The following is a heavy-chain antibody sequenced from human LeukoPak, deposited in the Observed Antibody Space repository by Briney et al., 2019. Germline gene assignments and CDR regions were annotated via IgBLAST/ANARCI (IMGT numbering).Heavy chain of an antibody. D-gene: IGHD1-14*01. CDR2: VSSDKITT. CDR1: GFTFNNHA. CDR3: ARGFNDQYTTDY. J-gene: IGHJ4*02. Sequence: GGSLRHSCAASGFTFNNHAFHWVRQAPGKGLEWVSYVSSDKITTYYADSVKGRFTISRDGSKNMVFLQMNSLRPEDTAVYFCARGFNDQYTTDYWGQGTLVTVSS. V-gene: IGHV3-30-3*01.